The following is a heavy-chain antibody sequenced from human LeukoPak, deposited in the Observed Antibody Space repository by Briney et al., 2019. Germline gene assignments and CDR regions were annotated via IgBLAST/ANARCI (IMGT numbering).Heavy chain of an antibody. CDR3: ARARYREINYAYAGGFYYMDV. V-gene: IGHV4-59*01. CDR1: GGSLSPYY. CDR2: ISYSGST. J-gene: IGHJ6*03. D-gene: IGHD1-26*01. Sequence: SETLSLTCTVSGGSLSPYYWSWIRQSPGKGLEWIGYISYSGSTNSHPSLKSRVTISVDISKPQFYLELSSVTAADTAVYYCARARYREINYAYAGGFYYMDVWGKGTTVTVSS.